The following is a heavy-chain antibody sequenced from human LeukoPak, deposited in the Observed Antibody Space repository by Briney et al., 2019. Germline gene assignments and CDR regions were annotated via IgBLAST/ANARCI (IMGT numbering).Heavy chain of an antibody. CDR3: ARAGYHDSRSPNWFDP. V-gene: IGHV4-30-4*01. D-gene: IGHD3-22*01. CDR2: IYYSGST. Sequence: SETLSLTCTVSGDSISSGVYYWRWIRPPPGKGLEWIGYIYYSGSTYYNPSLKSRVTISVDTSKNQFSLKLSSVTAADTAVYYCARAGYHDSRSPNWFDPWGQGTLVIVSS. J-gene: IGHJ5*02. CDR1: GDSISSGVYY.